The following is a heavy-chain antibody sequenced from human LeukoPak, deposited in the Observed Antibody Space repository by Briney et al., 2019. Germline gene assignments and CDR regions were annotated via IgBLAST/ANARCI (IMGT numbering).Heavy chain of an antibody. CDR1: GYTFTSYD. Sequence: GASVKASCKASGYTFTSYDINWVRQATGQGLEWMGGIIPIFGTANYAQKFQGRVTITADESTSTAYMELSSLRSEDTAVYYCARDSGGPRDIVVVPAPLDYWGQGTLVTVSS. D-gene: IGHD2-2*01. V-gene: IGHV1-69*13. CDR2: IIPIFGTA. J-gene: IGHJ4*02. CDR3: ARDSGGPRDIVVVPAPLDY.